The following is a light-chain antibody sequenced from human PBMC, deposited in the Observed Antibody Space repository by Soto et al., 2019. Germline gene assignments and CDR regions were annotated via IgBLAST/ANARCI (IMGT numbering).Light chain of an antibody. J-gene: IGKJ4*01. Sequence: EIVLTQSPGTLSLFPGEKATLSCRAGQSVTSNLAGYQQKPGQAPRLLIYGAPSRATGIPDRFSGSGSGTDFTLTISRLEPEDFAVYYCQQYGSSPLTFGGGTKVEIK. CDR2: GAP. V-gene: IGKV3-20*01. CDR1: QSVTSN. CDR3: QQYGSSPLT.